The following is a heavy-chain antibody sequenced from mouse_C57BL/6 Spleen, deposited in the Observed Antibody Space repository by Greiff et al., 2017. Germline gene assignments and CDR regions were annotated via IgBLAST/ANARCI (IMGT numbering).Heavy chain of an antibody. CDR2: IYPRSGNT. CDR1: GYTFTSYG. Sequence: QVQLQQSGAELARPGASVKLSCKASGYTFTSYGISWVKQRTGQGLEWIGEIYPRSGNTYYNEKFKGKATLTADKSSSTAYMELRSLTSEDSAGYFCARWDLMTTVVAKYIMDYWGQGTSVTVSS. V-gene: IGHV1-81*01. J-gene: IGHJ4*01. D-gene: IGHD1-1*01. CDR3: ARWDLMTTVVAKYIMDY.